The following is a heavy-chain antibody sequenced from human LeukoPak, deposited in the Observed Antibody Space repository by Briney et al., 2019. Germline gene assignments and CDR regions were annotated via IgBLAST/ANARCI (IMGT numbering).Heavy chain of an antibody. CDR2: IRYDGSNK. Sequence: GGSLRLSRAASGFSFSSYGMHWVRQAPGKGLEWVAFIRYDGSNKYYADSMKGRFTISRDKSKNTLYLQMNSLRAADTDVYYCAKDLRVDHQLWLDYWGQGTLVTVSS. D-gene: IGHD5-18*01. CDR1: GFSFSSYG. V-gene: IGHV3-30*02. CDR3: AKDLRVDHQLWLDY. J-gene: IGHJ4*02.